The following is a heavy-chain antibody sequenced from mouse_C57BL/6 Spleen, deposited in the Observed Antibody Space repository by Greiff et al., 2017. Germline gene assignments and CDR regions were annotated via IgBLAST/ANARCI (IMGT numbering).Heavy chain of an antibody. CDR1: GYTFTSYW. CDR2: IDPSDSYT. CDR3: ARGGDDYAMDY. D-gene: IGHD3-3*01. Sequence: QVQLQQPGAELVRPGTSVKLSCKASGYTFTSYWMHWVKQRPGQGLEWIGVIDPSDSYTNYNQKFKGKATLTVDTSSSTAYMQLSSLTSDDSAVYYCARGGDDYAMDYWGQGTSVTVSS. J-gene: IGHJ4*01. V-gene: IGHV1-59*01.